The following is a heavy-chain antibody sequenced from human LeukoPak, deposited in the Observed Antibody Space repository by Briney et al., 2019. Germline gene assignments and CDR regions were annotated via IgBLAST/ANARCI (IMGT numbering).Heavy chain of an antibody. V-gene: IGHV3-9*03. Sequence: PGGSLRLSCAASGFTFDDYAMHWVRQAPGKGLEWVSGISWNSGSIGYADSVKGRFTISRDNAKNSLYLQMNSLRAEDVALYYCAKENDAFDIWGQGTMVTVSS. CDR3: AKENDAFDI. CDR2: ISWNSGSI. CDR1: GFTFDDYA. J-gene: IGHJ3*02.